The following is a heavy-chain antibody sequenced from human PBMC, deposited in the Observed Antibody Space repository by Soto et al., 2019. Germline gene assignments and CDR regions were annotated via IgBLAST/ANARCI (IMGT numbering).Heavy chain of an antibody. CDR2: ISYDGSYK. J-gene: IGHJ4*02. V-gene: IGHV3-30-3*01. CDR3: ARDPPALEQTHAYDY. CDR1: GFTFSSYA. D-gene: IGHD1-1*01. Sequence: QVQLVESGGGVVQPGRSLRLSCAASGFTFSSYAMHWVHQAPGKGLEWVAIISYDGSYKFYADSLKGRFTISRDNSKNTLYLQMNSLRLEDTAVYYCARDPPALEQTHAYDYWGQGTLVTVSS.